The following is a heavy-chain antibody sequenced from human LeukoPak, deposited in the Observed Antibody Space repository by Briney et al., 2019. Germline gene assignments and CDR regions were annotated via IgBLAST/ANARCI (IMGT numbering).Heavy chain of an antibody. CDR1: GFTFSSYS. V-gene: IGHV3-21*01. D-gene: IGHD5-24*01. CDR2: ISSSSSYI. Sequence: PGGSLRLSCAASGFTFSSYSMNWVRQAPGKGLEWVSSISSSSSYIYYADSVKGRFTISRDNAKNSLYLQMNSLRAEYTAVYYCARDASRDGYNFDYWGQGTLVTVSS. CDR3: ARDASRDGYNFDY. J-gene: IGHJ4*02.